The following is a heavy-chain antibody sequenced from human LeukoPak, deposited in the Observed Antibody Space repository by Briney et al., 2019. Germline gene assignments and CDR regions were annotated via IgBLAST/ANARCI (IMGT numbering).Heavy chain of an antibody. J-gene: IGHJ5*02. CDR3: ASRDCGSTSCHEGYNWFDP. V-gene: IGHV4-34*01. CDR1: GGSFSGYY. CDR2: INHSGST. Sequence: SETLSLTCAVYGGSFSGYYWSWIRQPPGKGLGWIGEINHSGSTNYNPSLKSRVTISVDTSKNQFSLKLTSVTAADTAVYYCASRDCGSTSCHEGYNWFDPWGQGILVSVSS. D-gene: IGHD2-2*01.